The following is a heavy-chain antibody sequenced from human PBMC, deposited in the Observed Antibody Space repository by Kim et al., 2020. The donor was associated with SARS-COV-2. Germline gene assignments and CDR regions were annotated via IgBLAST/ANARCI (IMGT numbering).Heavy chain of an antibody. CDR3: ARDHFDWLTESGYYGMDV. V-gene: IGHV3-48*03. J-gene: IGHJ6*02. D-gene: IGHD3-9*01. CDR1: GFTFSSYE. CDR2: ISSSGSTI. Sequence: GGSLRLSCAASGFTFSSYEMNWVRQAPGKGLEWVSYISSSGSTIYYADSVKGRFTISRDNAKNSLYLQMNSLRAEDTAVYYCARDHFDWLTESGYYGMDVWGQGTTVTVSS.